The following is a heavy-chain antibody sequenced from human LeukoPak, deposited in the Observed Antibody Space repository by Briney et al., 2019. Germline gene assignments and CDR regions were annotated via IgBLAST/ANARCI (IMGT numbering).Heavy chain of an antibody. V-gene: IGHV3-66*01. CDR3: ARDGYSSGWYFVY. CDR2: IYSGGST. Sequence: GGSLRLSCAASASTFSSYVMNWVRQAPGKGLEWVSVIYSGGSTYYADSVKGRFTISRDNSKNTLYLQMNSLRAEDTAVYYCARDGYSSGWYFVYWGQGTLVTVSS. J-gene: IGHJ4*02. D-gene: IGHD6-19*01. CDR1: ASTFSSYV.